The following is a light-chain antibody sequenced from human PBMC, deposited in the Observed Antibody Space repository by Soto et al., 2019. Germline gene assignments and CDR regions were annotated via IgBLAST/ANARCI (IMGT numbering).Light chain of an antibody. CDR3: HQYNDWPRT. J-gene: IGKJ1*01. CDR1: QSVNFN. Sequence: EIMMTQSPDTLSVSPWERATLSCRASQSVNFNLAWYQQKPGQAPRLLIYSASVRAADVPARFSGSGSGTEFTLTISSLQSEDFAVYYCHQYNDWPRTFGQGTKVDIK. CDR2: SAS. V-gene: IGKV3-15*01.